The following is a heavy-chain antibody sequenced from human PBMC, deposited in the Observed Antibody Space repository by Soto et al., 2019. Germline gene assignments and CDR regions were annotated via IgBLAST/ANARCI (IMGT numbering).Heavy chain of an antibody. J-gene: IGHJ1*01. Sequence: PSETLSLTCAVSGGSIISGGYSWIWIRQPPGKGLEWIGYIYHSGSTYHNPSLKSRVTISVDRSKNQFSLKLSSVTAADTAVYYRPKPPTLRAQGTPVPVSS. CDR3: PKPPTL. V-gene: IGHV4-30-2*01. CDR2: IYHSGST. CDR1: GGSIISGGYS. D-gene: IGHD2-15*01.